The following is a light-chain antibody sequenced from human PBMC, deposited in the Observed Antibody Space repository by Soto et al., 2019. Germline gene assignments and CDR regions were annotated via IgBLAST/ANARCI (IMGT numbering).Light chain of an antibody. J-gene: IGKJ4*01. V-gene: IGKV3-11*01. Sequence: EIVLTQSPATLSWSPGERATLSCRASQSVSSYLAWYQQKPGQAPRLLVYDASNRATGIPARFSGSWSGTDFTLTISSLAPEDFAVYYCQQRSNWPLLTFGGGTKVEIK. CDR3: QQRSNWPLLT. CDR2: DAS. CDR1: QSVSSY.